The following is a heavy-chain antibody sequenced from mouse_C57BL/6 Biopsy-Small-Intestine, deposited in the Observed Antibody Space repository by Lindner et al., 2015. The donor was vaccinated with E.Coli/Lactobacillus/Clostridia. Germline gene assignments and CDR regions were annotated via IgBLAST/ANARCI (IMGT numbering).Heavy chain of an antibody. CDR2: IYIGNGYT. D-gene: IGHD2-1*01. J-gene: IGHJ1*03. Sequence: VQLQESGAELVRPGSSVKMSCKTSGYTFTNYAINWVKRRPGQGLEWIGYIYIGNGYTDYNEKFKGKATLTSDTSSSTAYMQLNSLTSEDSAIYFCARHGIYWYFDVWGTGTTVTVSS. V-gene: IGHV1-58*01. CDR3: ARHGIYWYFDV. CDR1: GYTFTNYA.